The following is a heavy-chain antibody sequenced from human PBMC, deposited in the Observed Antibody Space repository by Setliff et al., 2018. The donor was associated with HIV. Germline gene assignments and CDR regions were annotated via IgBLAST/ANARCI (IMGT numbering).Heavy chain of an antibody. CDR3: ARSQETSVAATEI. Sequence: PSQTLSLTCAVSGASISDGTFYWSWIRQPAGKGLEWIGHLYIRTGTTNYSPPLKGRVTISLDTSNNQFSLSLSSVTASDTAVYFCARSQETSVAATEIWGQGTMVTVSS. CDR1: GASISDGTFY. V-gene: IGHV4-61*09. D-gene: IGHD2-15*01. CDR2: LYIRTGTT. J-gene: IGHJ3*02.